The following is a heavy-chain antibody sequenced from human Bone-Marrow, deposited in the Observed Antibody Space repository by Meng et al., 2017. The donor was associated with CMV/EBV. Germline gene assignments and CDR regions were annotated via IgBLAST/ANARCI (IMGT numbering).Heavy chain of an antibody. V-gene: IGHV3-30*04. CDR1: GFNFSSYA. D-gene: IGHD3-22*01. CDR2: ISYDGSNK. J-gene: IGHJ4*02. CDR3: ARGDYYDSSGYFDY. Sequence: SGFNFSSYAMHWVRQAPGKGLEWVAVISYDGSNKYYADSVKGRFTISRDNSKNTLYLQMNSLRAEDTAVYYCARGDYYDSSGYFDYWGQGTLVTVSS.